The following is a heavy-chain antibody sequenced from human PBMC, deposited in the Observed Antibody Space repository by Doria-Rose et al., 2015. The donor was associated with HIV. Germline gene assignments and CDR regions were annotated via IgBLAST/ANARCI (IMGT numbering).Heavy chain of an antibody. D-gene: IGHD6-13*01. CDR2: IFSDDDR. Sequence: QESGPVLVKPTETLTLTCTVSGVSLSSPGMGVSWIRQPPGKALEWLANIFSDDDRSYKTSLKSRLTIPRGTSKSQVVLTMTDMDPVDTATYYCARIKSSRWYHKYYFDFWGQGTLVIVSA. J-gene: IGHJ4*02. CDR3: ARIKSSRWYHKYYFDF. V-gene: IGHV2-26*01. CDR1: GVSLSSPGMG.